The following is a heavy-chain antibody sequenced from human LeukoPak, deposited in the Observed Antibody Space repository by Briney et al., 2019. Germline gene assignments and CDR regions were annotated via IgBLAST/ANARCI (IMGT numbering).Heavy chain of an antibody. D-gene: IGHD6-19*01. CDR2: IDPSGGST. J-gene: IGHJ4*02. V-gene: IGHV1-46*01. CDR3: AKDFSSGWYRFNFDY. CDR1: GYTFTSYY. Sequence: AASVKVSCKASGYTFTSYYMHWVRQAPGQGLEWMGIIDPSGGSTSYAQKFQGRVTMTRDTSTSTVYMELSSLRAEDTAVYYCAKDFSSGWYRFNFDYWGQGTLVTVSS.